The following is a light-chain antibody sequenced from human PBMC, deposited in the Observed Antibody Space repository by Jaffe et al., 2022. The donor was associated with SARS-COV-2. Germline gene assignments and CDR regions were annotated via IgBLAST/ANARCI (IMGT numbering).Light chain of an antibody. J-gene: IGLJ2*01. CDR1: SSDVGAYNY. V-gene: IGLV2-8*01. CDR2: EVT. Sequence: QSALTQPPSASGSPGQSVTISCTGTSSDVGAYNYVSWYQQHPGRAPKLMIYEVTKRPSGVPDRFSGSKSDNTASLTVSGIQAEDEADYYCSSYAGSNNLLFGGGTKLTVL. CDR3: SSYAGSNNLL.